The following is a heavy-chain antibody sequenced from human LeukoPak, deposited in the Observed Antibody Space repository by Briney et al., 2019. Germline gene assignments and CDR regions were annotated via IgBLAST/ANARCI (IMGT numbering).Heavy chain of an antibody. CDR3: ARDHNWGFDY. V-gene: IGHV3-48*04. D-gene: IGHD1-1*01. Sequence: PGGSLRLSCAASGFTFNWYSMNWVRQAPGKGLEWISYISDRSNTIYDADSVKGRFTISRDNAKNSLYLQMNSPRVEDTAVYYCARDHNWGFDYWGQGTLVTVSS. CDR1: GFTFNWYS. CDR2: ISDRSNTI. J-gene: IGHJ4*02.